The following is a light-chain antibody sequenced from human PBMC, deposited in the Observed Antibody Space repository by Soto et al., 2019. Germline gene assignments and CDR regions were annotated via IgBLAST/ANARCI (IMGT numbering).Light chain of an antibody. Sequence: QSALTQPASVSGSPGQSITISCTGTSSDVGTYDYVSWYQQHPGKAPKLMIYEVSNRPSGVSDRSSGSKSDNTASLSISGLQAEDEADYYCSSYTTSSTYVFGSGTKLTVL. J-gene: IGLJ1*01. CDR1: SSDVGTYDY. V-gene: IGLV2-14*01. CDR2: EVS. CDR3: SSYTTSSTYV.